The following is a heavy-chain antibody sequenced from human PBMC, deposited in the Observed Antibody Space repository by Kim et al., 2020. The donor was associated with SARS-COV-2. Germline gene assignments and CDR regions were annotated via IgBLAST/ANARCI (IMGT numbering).Heavy chain of an antibody. V-gene: IGHV1-46*01. D-gene: IGHD5-18*01. J-gene: IGHJ5*02. Sequence: KFQGRVTMTRETSTSTVYMELSSLRSEDTAVYYCARDLSNTAMDDNWFDPWGQGTLVTVSS. CDR3: ARDLSNTAMDDNWFDP.